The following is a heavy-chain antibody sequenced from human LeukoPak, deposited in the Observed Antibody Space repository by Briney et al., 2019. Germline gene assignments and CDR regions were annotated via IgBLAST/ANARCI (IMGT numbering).Heavy chain of an antibody. D-gene: IGHD6-13*01. CDR1: GFTFSNYW. CDR3: ASGRQLGY. Sequence: GGSLSLSCAASGFTFSNYWMSWVRQTPGKGLEWVANIKEDGSEKYYVDSVKGRFTISRDNARNSLYLQMNSLRAEDTAVYYCASGRQLGYWGQGTLVTVTS. V-gene: IGHV3-7*01. CDR2: IKEDGSEK. J-gene: IGHJ4*02.